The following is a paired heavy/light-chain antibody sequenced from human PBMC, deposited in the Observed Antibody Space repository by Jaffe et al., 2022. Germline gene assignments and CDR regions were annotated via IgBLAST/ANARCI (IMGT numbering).Heavy chain of an antibody. D-gene: IGHD3-3*01. Sequence: QLQLQESGPGLVKPSETLSLTCTVSGGSISSSSYYWGWIRQPPGKGLEWIGSIYYSGSTYYNPSLKSRVTISVDTSKNQFSLKLSSVTAADTAVYYCARHRGGGARFLENYWYFDLWGRGTLVTVSS. J-gene: IGHJ2*01. CDR1: GGSISSSSYY. V-gene: IGHV4-39*01. CDR2: IYYSGST. CDR3: ARHRGGGARFLENYWYFDL.
Light chain of an antibody. J-gene: IGKJ4*01. CDR3: QQFNSYPHLLT. CDR1: QGISSA. Sequence: AIQLTQSPSSLSASVGDRVTITCRASQGISSALAWYQQKPGKAPKLLIYDASSLESGVPSRFSGSGSGTDFTLTISSLQPEDFATYYCQQFNSYPHLLTFGGGTKVEIK. CDR2: DAS. V-gene: IGKV1-13*02.